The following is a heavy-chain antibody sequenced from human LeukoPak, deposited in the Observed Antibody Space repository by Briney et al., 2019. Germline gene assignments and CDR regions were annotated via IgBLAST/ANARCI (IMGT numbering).Heavy chain of an antibody. Sequence: SETLSLTCTVSGGSISSSSYYWSWIRQPPGKGLEWIGYFYGSGSASYNPSLKSRVTISLDRSSNQFSLKMSSVTAADTAVYYCVRDVSQRRHFDYWGQGTLVTVSS. J-gene: IGHJ4*02. CDR2: FYGSGSA. D-gene: IGHD1-1*01. CDR3: VRDVSQRRHFDY. V-gene: IGHV4-30-2*01. CDR1: GGSISSSSYY.